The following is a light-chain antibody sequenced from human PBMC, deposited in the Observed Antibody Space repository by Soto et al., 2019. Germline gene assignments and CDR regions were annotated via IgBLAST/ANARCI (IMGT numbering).Light chain of an antibody. V-gene: IGKV1-39*01. J-gene: IGKJ4*01. CDR2: TAS. CDR3: QQSYSTTT. Sequence: DIQMTQSPSSLSASVGDRVTITCRASQSINSYLNWYQQKPGKAPKLLIYTASSLQRGVPSRFSSSGSGTDFTLTITSLQPEDFATYYCQQSYSTTTFGGGTKVEIK. CDR1: QSINSY.